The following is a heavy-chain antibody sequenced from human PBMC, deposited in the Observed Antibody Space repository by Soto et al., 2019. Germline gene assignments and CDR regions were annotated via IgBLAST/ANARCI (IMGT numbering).Heavy chain of an antibody. V-gene: IGHV3-21*01. CDR2: INYKSHI. D-gene: IGHD2-21*01. J-gene: IGHJ6*03. Sequence: EVQLVESGGGLVKPGGSLRLSCAASGFTFSSYSMNWVRQAPGKGLEWVSSINYKSHIDYADSVKGRFTSSRDNAKNSPYLQMNSLRAEDTAVYFCARDLIYAGYYYYMDVWGIGTTVTVSS. CDR3: ARDLIYAGYYYYMDV. CDR1: GFTFSSYS.